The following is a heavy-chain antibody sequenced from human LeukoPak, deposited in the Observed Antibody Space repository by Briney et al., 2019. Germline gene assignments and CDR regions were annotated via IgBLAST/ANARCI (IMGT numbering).Heavy chain of an antibody. CDR1: GNSITTYW. CDR2: IFPGDSDT. D-gene: IGHD3-16*01. CDR3: ATYFAGAETFDI. J-gene: IGHJ3*02. Sequence: GESLKISCKASGNSITTYWIGWVRQKPGKGLEWMGLIFPGDSDTKYSPSFQGQVTISADKSISTAYLQWSSLKASDTAIYYRATYFAGAETFDIWGQGTVVTVSS. V-gene: IGHV5-51*01.